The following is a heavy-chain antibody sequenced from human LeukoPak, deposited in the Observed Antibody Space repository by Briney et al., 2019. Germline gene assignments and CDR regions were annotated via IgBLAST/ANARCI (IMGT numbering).Heavy chain of an antibody. CDR3: AARDVLTGLHDY. D-gene: IGHD3-9*01. J-gene: IGHJ4*02. CDR2: INHSGST. CDR1: GGSFSGYY. Sequence: SETLSLTCAVYGGSFSGYYWSWIRQPPGKGLEWIGEINHSGSTNYNPSLKSRVTISVDTSKNQISLKLSSVTAADTAVYYCAARDVLTGLHDYWGQGTLVTVSP. V-gene: IGHV4-34*01.